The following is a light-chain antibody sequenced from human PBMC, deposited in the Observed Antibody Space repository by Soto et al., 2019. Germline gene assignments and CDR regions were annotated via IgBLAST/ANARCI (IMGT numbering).Light chain of an antibody. CDR3: LHRSDWRT. CDR2: GAS. Sequence: EIVLTQSPVTLSLSPGERATLSCRASQSVSSSYLAWYQQKPGQAPRLLIYGASSRATGIPARFSGSGSGTDFTLTISRLEPEDFAVYYCLHRSDWRTFGRGTKVDIK. V-gene: IGKV3D-20*02. J-gene: IGKJ1*01. CDR1: QSVSSSY.